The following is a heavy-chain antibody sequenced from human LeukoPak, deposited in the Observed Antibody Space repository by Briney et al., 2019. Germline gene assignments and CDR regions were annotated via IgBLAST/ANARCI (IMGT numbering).Heavy chain of an antibody. CDR3: ARARKRSGSYYYFDY. J-gene: IGHJ4*02. CDR1: GGSFSGYY. CDR2: INHSGST. V-gene: IGHV4-34*01. D-gene: IGHD3-10*01. Sequence: PSETLSLTCAVYGGSFSGYYWSWIRQPPGKGLEWIGEINHSGSTNYNPSLKSRVTISVDTSRNQFSLKLSSVTAADTAVYYCARARKRSGSYYYFDYWGQGTLVTVSS.